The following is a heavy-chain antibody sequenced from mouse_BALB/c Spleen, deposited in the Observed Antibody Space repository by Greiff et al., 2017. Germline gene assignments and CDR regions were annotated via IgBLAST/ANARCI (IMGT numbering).Heavy chain of an antibody. CDR1: GYTFSSYW. Sequence: QVQLQQSGAELMKPGASVKISCKATGYTFSSYWIEWVKQRPGHGLEWIGEILPGSGSTNYNEKFKGKATFTADTSSNTAYMQLSSLTSEDSAVYYCAGAYDYGTMDYWGQGTSVTVSS. J-gene: IGHJ4*01. CDR2: ILPGSGST. D-gene: IGHD2-4*01. V-gene: IGHV1-9*01. CDR3: AGAYDYGTMDY.